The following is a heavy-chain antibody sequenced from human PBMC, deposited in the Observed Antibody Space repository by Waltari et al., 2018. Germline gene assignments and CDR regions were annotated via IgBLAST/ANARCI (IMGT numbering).Heavy chain of an antibody. Sequence: QVQLQESGPGLVTPSATLSLTCAVAGYSISSGYSCGWIRRPPGKGLEWIGNIHHSGSTYYNPSLKSRVSMLIYTSKNQFSLKLSSVTAADTAMYYCARGGNYYGSGSYYFWGQGTLVTVSS. CDR1: GYSISSGYS. D-gene: IGHD3-10*01. CDR3: ARGGNYYGSGSYYF. CDR2: IHHSGST. J-gene: IGHJ4*02. V-gene: IGHV4-38-2*01.